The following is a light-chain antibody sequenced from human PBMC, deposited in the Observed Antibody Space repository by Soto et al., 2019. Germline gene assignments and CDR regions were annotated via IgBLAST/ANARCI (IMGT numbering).Light chain of an antibody. Sequence: DIQMTQFPSSLSASVGDRVTITCRASQGIRNDLAWYQQKPGKAPKRLIYAASILQSGVPSRFSGSGSGTEFTLAISSLQPEDFATFYCLQHSTYPVTFGHGTKVEIK. CDR1: QGIRND. CDR3: LQHSTYPVT. V-gene: IGKV1-17*01. J-gene: IGKJ1*01. CDR2: AAS.